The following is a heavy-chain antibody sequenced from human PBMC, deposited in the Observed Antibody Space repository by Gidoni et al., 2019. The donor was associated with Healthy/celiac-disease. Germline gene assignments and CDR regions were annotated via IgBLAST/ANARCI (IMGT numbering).Heavy chain of an antibody. CDR3: ARDLGTTVVTHYYYYYGMDV. D-gene: IGHD4-17*01. Sequence: QVQLVQSGAEVKKPGASVKVSCKASGYTFTSYGISWVRQAPGQGLEWMGWISAYNGNTNYAQKLQGRVTMTTDTSTSTAYMELRSLRSDDTAVYYCARDLGTTVVTHYYYYYGMDVWGQGTTVTVSS. CDR2: ISAYNGNT. J-gene: IGHJ6*02. CDR1: GYTFTSYG. V-gene: IGHV1-18*01.